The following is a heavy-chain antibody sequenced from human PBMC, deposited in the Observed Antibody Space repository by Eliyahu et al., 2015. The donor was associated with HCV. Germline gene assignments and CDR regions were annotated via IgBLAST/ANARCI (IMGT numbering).Heavy chain of an antibody. CDR3: ATIGNDFGDYWNN. CDR2: IKPDESEK. J-gene: IGHJ4*02. Sequence: EVQLVESGGGLAQPGGSLRLSCAASGFRFNNYWMSWVRQAPGKGLEGVANIKPDESEKHYVGSVKGRFTISRDNAKNSLYLQMNSLRVEDTAIYYCATIGNDFGDYWNNWGQGTLVTVSP. D-gene: IGHD4-17*01. CDR1: GFRFNNYW. V-gene: IGHV3-7*01.